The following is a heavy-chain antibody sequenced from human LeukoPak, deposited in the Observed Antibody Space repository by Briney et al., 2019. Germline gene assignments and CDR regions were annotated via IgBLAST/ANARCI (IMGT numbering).Heavy chain of an antibody. Sequence: SETLSLTCTVSGGSISSYYWSWMRQPPGKGLEWSGYIYYSGSTNYNPSLKSRVTISVDTSKNQFSLKLSSVTAADTAVYYCARQPPRELLRFGEPDAFDIWGQGTMVTVSS. CDR3: ARQPPRELLRFGEPDAFDI. V-gene: IGHV4-59*08. D-gene: IGHD3-10*01. CDR2: IYYSGST. J-gene: IGHJ3*02. CDR1: GGSISSYY.